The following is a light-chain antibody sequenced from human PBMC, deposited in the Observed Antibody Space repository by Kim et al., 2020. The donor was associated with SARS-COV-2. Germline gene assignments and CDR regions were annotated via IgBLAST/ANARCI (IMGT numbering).Light chain of an antibody. Sequence: GNRVTITCRASQSVDSWLAWYQQKPGKAPKLLIYQASKLASGVPSRFSGSGSGTDFTLTISNPQPDDSAIYYCKQYETYWTFGPGTKVDIK. CDR3: KQYETYWT. CDR2: QAS. V-gene: IGKV1-5*03. J-gene: IGKJ1*01. CDR1: QSVDSW.